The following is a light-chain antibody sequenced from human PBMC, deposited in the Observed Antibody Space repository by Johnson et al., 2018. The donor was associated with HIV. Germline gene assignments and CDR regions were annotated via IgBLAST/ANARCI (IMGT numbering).Light chain of an antibody. CDR3: GTWDSSLSAYV. CDR1: SSNIGNNY. Sequence: QSMLTQPPSVSAAPGQKVTISCSGSSSNIGNNYVSWYQQLPETAPKLLIYDNNKRPSAIPDRFSGSKSGTSATLGVTGLQTGDEADYYCGTWDSSLSAYVFGTGSKVTVI. CDR2: DNN. V-gene: IGLV1-51*01. J-gene: IGLJ1*01.